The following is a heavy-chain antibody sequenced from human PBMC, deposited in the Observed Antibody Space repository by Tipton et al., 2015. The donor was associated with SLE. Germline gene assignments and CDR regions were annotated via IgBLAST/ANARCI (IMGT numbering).Heavy chain of an antibody. D-gene: IGHD2-15*01. CDR1: GGSFSGYY. Sequence: TLSLTCAVYGGSFSGYYWSWIRQPPGKGLEWIGEVNHSGSTNYNPSLKSRVTIFVDTSKNQFSLKLSSVTAADTAVYYCARAEGSWDAFDIWGQGTMVTVSS. CDR2: VNHSGST. V-gene: IGHV4-34*01. CDR3: ARAEGSWDAFDI. J-gene: IGHJ3*02.